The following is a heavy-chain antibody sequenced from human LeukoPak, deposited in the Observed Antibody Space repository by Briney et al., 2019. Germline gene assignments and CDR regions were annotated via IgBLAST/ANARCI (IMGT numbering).Heavy chain of an antibody. CDR1: GFTFSTYV. J-gene: IGHJ4*02. V-gene: IGHV3-64D*06. CDR2: ISSNGDNT. CDR3: VRGTGY. Sequence: GGSLRLSCSVSGFTFSTYVMHWVRQAPGKGLEYVSAISSNGDNTYYADSVKGRFTISRDNSKTTLYLQMSSLRPDDTAVYFCVRGTGYWGQGTLVTVSS.